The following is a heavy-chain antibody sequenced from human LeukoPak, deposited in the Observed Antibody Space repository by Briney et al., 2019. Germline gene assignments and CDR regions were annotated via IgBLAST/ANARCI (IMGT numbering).Heavy chain of an antibody. CDR3: ARRSGSYYDFDY. D-gene: IGHD1-26*01. CDR1: GGSISTYY. J-gene: IGHJ4*02. Sequence: SETLSLTCTVSGGSISTYYWSWIRKPPGKGLEWIGYIYYSGSTNYNPSLKSRVTISVDTSKNQFSLKLSSVTAADTAVYYCARRSGSYYDFDYWGQGTLVTVSS. V-gene: IGHV4-59*08. CDR2: IYYSGST.